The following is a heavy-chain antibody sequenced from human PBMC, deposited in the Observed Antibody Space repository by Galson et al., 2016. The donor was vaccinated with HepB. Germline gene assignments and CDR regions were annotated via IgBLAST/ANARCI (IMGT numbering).Heavy chain of an antibody. CDR3: ARAPRRDNPGTARSDAFDV. CDR2: INPNSGGT. CDR1: GYTFTGHY. D-gene: IGHD6-13*01. Sequence: SVKVSCKASGYTFTGHYIHWVRQAPGQGLQWMGWINPNSGGTYYAQNFQGRVTMTRDTSITTAYMDLSRLRFDDTAVYYCARAPRRDNPGTARSDAFDVWGQGTVVTVSS. V-gene: IGHV1-2*02. J-gene: IGHJ3*01.